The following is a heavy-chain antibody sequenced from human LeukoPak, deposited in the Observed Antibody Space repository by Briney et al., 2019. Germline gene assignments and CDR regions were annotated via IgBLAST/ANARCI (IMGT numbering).Heavy chain of an antibody. V-gene: IGHV3-23*01. CDR3: AKSSGRYYDSSGYYPFDY. CDR1: GFTFSSYA. CDR2: ISGSGGST. D-gene: IGHD3-22*01. J-gene: IGHJ4*02. Sequence: GGSLRLSCAASGFTFSSYAMSWVRQAPGKGLEWVSAISGSGGSTYYADSVKGRFTISRDNSKNTLYLQMNSLRAEDTAVYYCAKSSGRYYDSSGYYPFDYWGQGTLVTVSS.